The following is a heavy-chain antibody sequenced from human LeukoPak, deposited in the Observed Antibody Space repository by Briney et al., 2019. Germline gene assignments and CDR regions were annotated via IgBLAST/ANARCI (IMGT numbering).Heavy chain of an antibody. CDR2: MNPNSGNT. V-gene: IGHV1-8*01. J-gene: IGHJ3*02. D-gene: IGHD4-23*01. Sequence: ASVKVSCKASGYTFTSYDINWVRQATGQGLEWMGWMNPNSGNTGYAQKFQGRVTITRNTSISTAYMELSSLRSEDTAVYCCARDYGGNSGALDAFDIWGQGTMVTVSS. CDR1: GYTFTSYD. CDR3: ARDYGGNSGALDAFDI.